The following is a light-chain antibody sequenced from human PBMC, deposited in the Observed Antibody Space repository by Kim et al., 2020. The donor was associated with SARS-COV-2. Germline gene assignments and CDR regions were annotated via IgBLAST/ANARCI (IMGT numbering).Light chain of an antibody. CDR3: QQFHSPLS. Sequence: DIQLTRSPSFLSASVGDRVTLTCRASQGIVTYLAWYQQKPGKAPNLLIYGASILQSGVPSRFRGSGSGTKFTLTISSLQPEDFATYYCQQFHSPLSFGGGTKVDIK. CDR2: GAS. V-gene: IGKV1-9*01. CDR1: QGIVTY. J-gene: IGKJ4*01.